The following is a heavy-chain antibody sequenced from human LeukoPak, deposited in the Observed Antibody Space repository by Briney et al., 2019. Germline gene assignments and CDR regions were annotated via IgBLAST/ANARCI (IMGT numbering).Heavy chain of an antibody. V-gene: IGHV3-7*01. Sequence: PGGSLRPSCAASGFPFSSYWMSWVRQAPGKGLEWVANIKQDGSDKYYVDSVKGRFTISRDNAKNSLYLQLNSLRADDTAMYYCARLTGTTGFDYWGQGTLVTVSS. CDR1: GFPFSSYW. D-gene: IGHD1-1*01. J-gene: IGHJ4*02. CDR3: ARLTGTTGFDY. CDR2: IKQDGSDK.